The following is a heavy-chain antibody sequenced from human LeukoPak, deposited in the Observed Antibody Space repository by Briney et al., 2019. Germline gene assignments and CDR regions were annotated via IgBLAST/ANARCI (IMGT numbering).Heavy chain of an antibody. D-gene: IGHD3-10*01. V-gene: IGHV4-38-2*02. CDR3: AREGMGRYMDV. CDR2: IYHSGST. CDR1: GYSISSGYY. Sequence: SETLSLTCAVSGYSISSGYYWGWIRQPPGKGLEWIGSIYHSGSTYYNPSLKSRVTISVDTSKNQFSLKPSSVTAADTAVYYCAREGMGRYMDVWGKGTTVTVSS. J-gene: IGHJ6*03.